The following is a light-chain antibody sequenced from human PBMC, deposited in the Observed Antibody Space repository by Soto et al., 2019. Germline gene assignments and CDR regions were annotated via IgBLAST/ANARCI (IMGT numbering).Light chain of an antibody. CDR3: QQYNTFST. CDR2: KAS. J-gene: IGKJ1*01. CDR1: QTISSW. Sequence: DIQMTHSPSTLSGSVGDRVTITCRASQTISSWLAWYHHKPGKAPKLLIYKASTLKSGVPSRFSGSGSGTEFTLTISSLQPDDFATYYCQQYNTFSTFGQGTKVDI. V-gene: IGKV1-5*03.